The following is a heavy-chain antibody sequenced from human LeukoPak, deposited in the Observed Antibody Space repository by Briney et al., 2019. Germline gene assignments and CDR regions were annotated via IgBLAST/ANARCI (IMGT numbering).Heavy chain of an antibody. CDR2: INPNSGGT. D-gene: IGHD2-2*02. Sequence: ASVKVSCKASGYTFTGYYMHWVRQATGQGLEWMGWINPNSGGTNYAQKFQGRVTMTRDTSISTAYMELSRLRSDDTAVYYCARPLEEYQLLYEAFDIWGQGTMVTVSS. V-gene: IGHV1-2*02. CDR3: ARPLEEYQLLYEAFDI. CDR1: GYTFTGYY. J-gene: IGHJ3*02.